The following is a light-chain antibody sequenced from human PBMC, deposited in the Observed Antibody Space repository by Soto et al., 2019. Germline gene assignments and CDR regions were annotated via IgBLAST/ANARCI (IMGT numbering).Light chain of an antibody. CDR2: DVS. Sequence: QSALTQPASVSGSPGQSITFSCTRTSNDIGGYNYVSWYQQHPGKAPKLMIFDVSNRPSGVSYRFSGSKSGNTASLTISGLQAEDEADYYCSSYTSSSTLLFGGGTKLTVL. V-gene: IGLV2-14*01. CDR3: SSYTSSSTLL. CDR1: SNDIGGYNY. J-gene: IGLJ2*01.